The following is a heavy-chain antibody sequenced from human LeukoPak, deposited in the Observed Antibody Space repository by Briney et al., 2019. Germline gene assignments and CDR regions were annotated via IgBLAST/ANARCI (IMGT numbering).Heavy chain of an antibody. D-gene: IGHD4-17*01. CDR2: MNPNSGNT. Sequence: ASVKVSCKASGYTFTSYDINWVRQATGQGLEWMGWMNPNSGNTGYAQKFQGRVTVTRNTSISTAYMELSSLRSEYTAVYYCARVSAPSTVTTYYFYGMDVWGQGTTVTVSS. J-gene: IGHJ6*02. V-gene: IGHV1-8*01. CDR1: GYTFTSYD. CDR3: ARVSAPSTVTTYYFYGMDV.